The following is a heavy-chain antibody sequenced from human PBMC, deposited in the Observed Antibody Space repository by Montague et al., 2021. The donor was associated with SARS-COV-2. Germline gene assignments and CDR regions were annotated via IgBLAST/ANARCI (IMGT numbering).Heavy chain of an antibody. CDR3: ARIRTGPPLLYLGVWDYYFDF. J-gene: IGHJ4*02. D-gene: IGHD3-16*02. V-gene: IGHV2-26*01. CDR1: GFSLNTRLG. CDR2: IFLNGEQ. Sequence: PALVKPTQTLTLACTVSGFSLNTRLGVPWVRQPPGQALKWLGHIFLNGEQSVSTSLKTRLTVSRDTSTSHVVLSMTNVGPVDTATYYCARIRTGPPLLYLGVWDYYFDFWGQGILVSVSS.